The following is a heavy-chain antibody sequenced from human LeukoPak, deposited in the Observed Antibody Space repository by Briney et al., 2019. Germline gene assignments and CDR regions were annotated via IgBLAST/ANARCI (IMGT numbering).Heavy chain of an antibody. CDR2: IRYDGSNK. CDR3: AKDLVGATIEYFQH. Sequence: GGSLRLSCAASGFTFSSYWMSWVRQAPGKGLEWVAFIRYDGSNKYYADSVKGRFTISRDNSKNTLYLQMNSLRAEDTAVYYCAKDLVGATIEYFQHWGQGTLVTVSS. D-gene: IGHD1-26*01. CDR1: GFTFSSYW. V-gene: IGHV3-30*02. J-gene: IGHJ1*01.